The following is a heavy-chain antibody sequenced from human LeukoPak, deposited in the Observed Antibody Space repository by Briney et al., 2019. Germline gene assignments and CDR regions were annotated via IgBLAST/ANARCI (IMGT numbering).Heavy chain of an antibody. J-gene: IGHJ3*02. Sequence: GGSLRLSCAASGFTFSDHYMDWVRQAPGKGLEWVSSISSSSSYIYYADSVKGRFTISRDNAKNSLYLQMNSLRAEDTAVYYCARDNAGAFDIWGQGTMVTVSS. CDR3: ARDNAGAFDI. CDR1: GFTFSDHY. CDR2: ISSSSSYI. V-gene: IGHV3-21*01.